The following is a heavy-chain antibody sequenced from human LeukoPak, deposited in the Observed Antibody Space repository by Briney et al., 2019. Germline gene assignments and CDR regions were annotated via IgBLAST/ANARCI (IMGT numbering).Heavy chain of an antibody. CDR3: ARGRDPFDY. Sequence: GESLKLSCVASEFSVSYNYMSWVRQAPGKGLEWVSVIDTGGGTKYSDSVKGRFTISRDNSKDTLYLQMNNLRAEDTAIYYCARGRDPFDYWGQGTLVTVS. CDR1: EFSVSYNY. CDR2: IDTGGGT. V-gene: IGHV3-66*02. J-gene: IGHJ4*02.